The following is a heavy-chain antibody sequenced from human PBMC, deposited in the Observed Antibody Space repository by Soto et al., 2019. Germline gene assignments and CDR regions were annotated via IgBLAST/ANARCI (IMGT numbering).Heavy chain of an antibody. J-gene: IGHJ5*02. CDR2: VSGSGGST. Sequence: EVQLLESGGGLVQPGGSLRLSCAASGFTFNNYAMSWVRQAPGKGLEWVSSVSGSGGSTYYADSVKGRFTISRDKSKNTLYLQMNSLRAEDTAVYYCAKEVSSSWFNWFAPWGQGTLVTVSS. V-gene: IGHV3-23*01. CDR3: AKEVSSSWFNWFAP. D-gene: IGHD6-13*01. CDR1: GFTFNNYA.